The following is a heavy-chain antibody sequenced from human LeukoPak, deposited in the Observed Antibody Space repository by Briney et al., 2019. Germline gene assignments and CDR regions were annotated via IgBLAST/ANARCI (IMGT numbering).Heavy chain of an antibody. J-gene: IGHJ5*02. CDR3: ARGPRNDP. Sequence: ASVKVSCKPSGYPFTTYEINWVRQADGQGLEWMGWVHPDTGYADYAQKFQGRVTMTSDTSISTAYMELSSLRSDDTAVYFCARGPRNDPWGQGTLVTVSS. CDR1: GYPFTTYE. D-gene: IGHD1-14*01. CDR2: VHPDTGYA. V-gene: IGHV1-8*01.